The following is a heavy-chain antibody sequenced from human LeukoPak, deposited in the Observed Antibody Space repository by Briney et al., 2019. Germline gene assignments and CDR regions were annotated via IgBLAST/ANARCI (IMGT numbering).Heavy chain of an antibody. D-gene: IGHD3-10*01. Sequence: ASVKVSCKASGYTFRNYDIVWVRQATGQGLEWMGWMKPDNGNTGYIEMFQGRLTLTRDTSINTAYLELRNLRSEDTAVYYCARDRPFGESSHWGQGTLVTVSS. J-gene: IGHJ4*02. CDR2: MKPDNGNT. V-gene: IGHV1-8*03. CDR1: GYTFRNYD. CDR3: ARDRPFGESSH.